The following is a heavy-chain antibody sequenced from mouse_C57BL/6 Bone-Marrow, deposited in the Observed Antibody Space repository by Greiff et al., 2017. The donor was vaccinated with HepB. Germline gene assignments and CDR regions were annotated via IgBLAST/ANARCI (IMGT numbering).Heavy chain of an antibody. J-gene: IGHJ2*01. CDR3: ARWGATGFDD. CDR2: INPNNGGT. V-gene: IGHV1-26*01. CDR1: GYTFTDYY. Sequence: VQLQQSGPELVKPGASVKISCKASGYTFTDYYMNWVKQSHGKSLEWIGDINPNNGGTSYNQKFKGKATLTVDKSSSTAYMELSSLTSEDSAVYYCARWGATGFDDWGQGTTLTVSS.